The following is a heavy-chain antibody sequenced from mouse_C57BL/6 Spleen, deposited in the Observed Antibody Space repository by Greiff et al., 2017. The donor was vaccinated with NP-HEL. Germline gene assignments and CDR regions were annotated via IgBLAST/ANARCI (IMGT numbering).Heavy chain of an antibody. CDR2: IDPSDSYT. CDR3: ARHLLYYYAMDY. J-gene: IGHJ4*01. D-gene: IGHD2-1*01. V-gene: IGHV1-69*01. Sequence: QVQLQQPGAELVMPGASVKLSCKASGYTFTSYWMHWVKQRPGQGLEWIGEIDPSDSYTNYNQKFKGKSTLTVDKSSSTAYMQLSSLTSEDSAVYYCARHLLYYYAMDYWGQGTSVTVSS. CDR1: GYTFTSYW.